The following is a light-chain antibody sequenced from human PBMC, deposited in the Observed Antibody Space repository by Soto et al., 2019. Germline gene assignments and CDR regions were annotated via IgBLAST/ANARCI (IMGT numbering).Light chain of an antibody. V-gene: IGKV1-39*01. CDR2: GAS. J-gene: IGKJ5*01. CDR1: QSISSS. Sequence: DIRMTPYPASLSASXRDIVTITCQVSQSISSSLNWYQLKPGKAPKLLMYGASYLKSGVPTRFSGSGSGTDFTLTISSLQPEDFATYYCQQTYTTPEITFGQGARLEIK. CDR3: QQTYTTPEIT.